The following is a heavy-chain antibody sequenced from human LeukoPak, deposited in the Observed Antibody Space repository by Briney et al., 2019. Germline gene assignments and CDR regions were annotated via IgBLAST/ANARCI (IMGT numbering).Heavy chain of an antibody. CDR2: IYYSGST. J-gene: IGHJ5*02. CDR1: GGSITSSSYY. CDR3: ARHPYFDWLLVWFDP. D-gene: IGHD3-9*01. V-gene: IGHV4-39*01. Sequence: PSETLSLTCTVSGGSITSSSYYWGWIRQPPGKGLEWIGSIYYSGSTYYNPSLKSRVTISVDTSKNQFSLKLSSVTAADTAVYYCARHPYFDWLLVWFDPWGQGTLVTVSS.